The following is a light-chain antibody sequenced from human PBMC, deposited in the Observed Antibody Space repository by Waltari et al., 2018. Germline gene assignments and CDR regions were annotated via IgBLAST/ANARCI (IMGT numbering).Light chain of an antibody. CDR3: QQYYDYPIN. Sequence: DIQMTQSPPTVSASLGDRVTITCRASQNLNTFLSWYQQKPGAVPNLLIYDASTLERGVPSRFSGSGSGTHFTLTISGLQPDDFATYYCQQYYDYPINFGQGTRL. V-gene: IGKV1-5*01. CDR2: DAS. CDR1: QNLNTF. J-gene: IGKJ5*01.